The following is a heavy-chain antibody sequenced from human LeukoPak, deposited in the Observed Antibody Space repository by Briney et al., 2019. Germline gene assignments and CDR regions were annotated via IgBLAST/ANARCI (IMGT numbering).Heavy chain of an antibody. CDR1: GYNFTNYY. Sequence: ASVKVSCKTSGYNFTNYYMHWVRQAPGHGLEWMGIMNPSGDTTTYAEKFQGRVTMTRDTSASTVYMELSSLRSEDTAVYYCARGGALRYFEWFSAYWGQGTLVTVSS. CDR2: MNPSGDTT. V-gene: IGHV1-46*01. D-gene: IGHD3-9*01. J-gene: IGHJ4*02. CDR3: ARGGALRYFEWFSAY.